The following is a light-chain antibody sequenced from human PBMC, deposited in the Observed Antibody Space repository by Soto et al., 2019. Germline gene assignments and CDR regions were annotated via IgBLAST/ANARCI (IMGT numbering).Light chain of an antibody. CDR2: LNSDGSH. CDR1: SGHSSYA. CDR3: QTWGTGVV. J-gene: IGLJ2*01. V-gene: IGLV4-69*01. Sequence: QPVLTQSPSASASLGASVKLTCTLSSGHSSYAIARHQQQPEKGPRYLMKLNSDGSHSKGDGIPDRFSGSSSGAERYLTISSLQSEDEADYYCQTWGTGVVFGGGTKLTVL.